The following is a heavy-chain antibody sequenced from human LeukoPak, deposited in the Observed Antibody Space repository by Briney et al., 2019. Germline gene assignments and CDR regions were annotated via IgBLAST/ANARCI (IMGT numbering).Heavy chain of an antibody. V-gene: IGHV1-18*01. CDR2: ISAYNGNT. J-gene: IGHJ4*02. Sequence: ASVKVSCKASGYTFTSYGISWVRQAPGQGLEWMGWISAYNGNTNYAQKLQGRIIMTTDTSTSTAYMELRSLRSDDTAVYYCARDQLRYCSGGSCYYYWGQGTLVTVSS. D-gene: IGHD2-15*01. CDR1: GYTFTSYG. CDR3: ARDQLRYCSGGSCYYY.